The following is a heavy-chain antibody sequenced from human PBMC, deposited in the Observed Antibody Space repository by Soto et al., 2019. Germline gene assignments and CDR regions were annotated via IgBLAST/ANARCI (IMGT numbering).Heavy chain of an antibody. D-gene: IGHD3-22*01. Sequence: ASVKVSCKASGFTFTSCAVQWVRQARGQRLEWIGWIVVGSGNTNYAQKFQERVTITRDMSTSTAYMELSSLRSEDTAVYYCAAGYYDSSGYYHYYYYYGMDVWGQGTTVTVSS. CDR3: AAGYYDSSGYYHYYYYYGMDV. CDR2: IVVGSGNT. V-gene: IGHV1-58*01. J-gene: IGHJ6*02. CDR1: GFTFTSCA.